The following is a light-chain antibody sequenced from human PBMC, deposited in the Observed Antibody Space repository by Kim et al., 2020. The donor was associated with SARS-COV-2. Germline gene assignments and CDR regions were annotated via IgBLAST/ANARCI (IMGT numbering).Light chain of an antibody. CDR3: AAWDDSLNAWV. CDR2: SSN. Sequence: GQRVTISCSGCGSNIGRYTVSWYQQFPGTAPKFLIYSSNQRPSGVPDRFSGSQSGTSASLAISGLQAEDEADYYCAAWDDSLNAWVFGGGTKVTVL. J-gene: IGLJ3*02. V-gene: IGLV1-44*01. CDR1: GSNIGRYT.